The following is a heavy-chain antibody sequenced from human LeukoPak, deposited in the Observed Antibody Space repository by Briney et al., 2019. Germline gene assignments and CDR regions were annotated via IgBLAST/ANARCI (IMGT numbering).Heavy chain of an antibody. J-gene: IGHJ3*02. CDR1: GFTFSSYA. D-gene: IGHD1-26*01. CDR3: AREAGGSYFRSHAFDI. Sequence: GGSLRPSCAASGFTFSSYAMSWVRQAPGKGLGWVSAISGSGGSTYYADSVKGRFTISRDNSKNTLYLQMNSLRAEDTAVYYCAREAGGSYFRSHAFDIWGQGTMVTVSS. CDR2: ISGSGGST. V-gene: IGHV3-23*01.